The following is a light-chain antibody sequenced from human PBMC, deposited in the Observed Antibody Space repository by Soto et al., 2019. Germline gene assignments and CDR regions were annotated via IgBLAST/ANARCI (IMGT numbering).Light chain of an antibody. J-gene: IGKJ2*01. CDR3: QNHNYWPS. Sequence: LVMTQSPATLSVSPGERATLSCRASQSVATNLAWYQQKPGQAPRLLIHSASTRATGVPARFSGSGSGTEFTLTISSLQSEDFAVYYWQNHNYWPSFGQGTNLEIK. CDR2: SAS. CDR1: QSVATN. V-gene: IGKV3-15*01.